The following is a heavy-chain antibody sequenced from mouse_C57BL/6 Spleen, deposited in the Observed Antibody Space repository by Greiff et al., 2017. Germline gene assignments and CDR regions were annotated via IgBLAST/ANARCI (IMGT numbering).Heavy chain of an antibody. V-gene: IGHV7-1*01. D-gene: IGHD4-1*02. CDR3: ARDRPTDYYAMDY. J-gene: IGHJ4*01. Sequence: EVKLVESGGGLVQSGRSLRLSCATSGFTFSDFYMEWVRQAPGKGLEWIAASRNKANDYTTEYSASVKGRFIVSRDTSQSILYLQMNALRAEDTAIYYCARDRPTDYYAMDYWGQGTSVTVSS. CDR1: GFTFSDFY. CDR2: SRNKANDYTT.